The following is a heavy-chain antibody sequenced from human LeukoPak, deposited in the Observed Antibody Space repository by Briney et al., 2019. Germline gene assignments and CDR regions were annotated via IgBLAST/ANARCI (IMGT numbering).Heavy chain of an antibody. D-gene: IGHD6-6*01. CDR1: GCSINDYY. V-gene: IGHV4-4*07. CDR2: IYTSETT. CDR3: GRVRLGSSSSGSVMDV. Sequence: SETLSLTCTISGCSINDYYWSWIRQPAGKGLEWIGRIYTSETTNYNSSLKSRVTMSVDTTTNHCSLKLTSVTAADTAVYYCGRVRLGSSSSGSVMDVWGKGTTVTVSS. J-gene: IGHJ6*03.